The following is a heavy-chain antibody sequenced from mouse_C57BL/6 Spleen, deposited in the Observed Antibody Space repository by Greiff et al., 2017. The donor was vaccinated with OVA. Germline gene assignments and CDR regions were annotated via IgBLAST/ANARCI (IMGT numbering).Heavy chain of an antibody. Sequence: EVQLVESGGGLVKPGGSLKLSCAASGFTFSSYAMSWVRQTPEKRLEWVATISDGGSYTYYPDNVKGRFTISRDNAKNNLYLQISHLKSEDTAMYYCARDRHYGSSSYYYAMDYWGQGTSVTVSS. CDR1: GFTFSSYA. D-gene: IGHD1-1*01. V-gene: IGHV5-4*01. J-gene: IGHJ4*01. CDR2: ISDGGSYT. CDR3: ARDRHYGSSSYYYAMDY.